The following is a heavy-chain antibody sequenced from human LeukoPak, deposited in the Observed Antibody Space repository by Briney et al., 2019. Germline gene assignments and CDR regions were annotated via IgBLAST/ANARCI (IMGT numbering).Heavy chain of an antibody. J-gene: IGHJ5*02. V-gene: IGHV1-8*01. CDR3: ARGLIETQGLVIKSVLLWFGELSP. CDR2: MDPNSGNT. CDR1: GYTFTSYD. Sequence: ASVKVSCKASGYTFTSYDINWVRQATGQGLEWMGWMDPNSGNTGYAQKFQGRVTMTRNTSISIAYMELSSLRSEDTAVYYCARGLIETQGLVIKSVLLWFGELSPWGQGTLVTVSS. D-gene: IGHD3-10*01.